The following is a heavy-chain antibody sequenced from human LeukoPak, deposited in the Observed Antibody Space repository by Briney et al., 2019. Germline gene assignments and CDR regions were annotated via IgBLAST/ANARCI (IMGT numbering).Heavy chain of an antibody. CDR3: ATGGVSSSWPFDY. CDR2: IIPIFGTA. CDR1: GGTFSSYA. V-gene: IGHV1-69*06. Sequence: SVKVSCKASGGTFSSYAISWVRQAPGQGLEWMGGIIPIFGTANYAQKFQGRVTITADKSTSTAYMELSSLRSEDTAVYYCATGGVSSSWPFDYWGQGTLVTVSS. J-gene: IGHJ4*02. D-gene: IGHD6-13*01.